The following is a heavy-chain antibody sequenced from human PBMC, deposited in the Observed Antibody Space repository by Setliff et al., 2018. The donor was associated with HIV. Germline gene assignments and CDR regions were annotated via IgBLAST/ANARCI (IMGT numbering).Heavy chain of an antibody. V-gene: IGHV3-30*04. CDR2: ISFDGTNK. D-gene: IGHD6-13*01. J-gene: IGHJ3*02. CDR1: GFTLSTYA. CDR3: ARGPRVFDAFDI. Sequence: GGSLRLSCAASGFTLSTYAMHWVRQAPGKGLEWVAVISFDGTNKYQADSGRGRFTASRDNSNNTVYLQMSSLRSEDTAMYYCARGPRVFDAFDIWGQGTMVTVSS.